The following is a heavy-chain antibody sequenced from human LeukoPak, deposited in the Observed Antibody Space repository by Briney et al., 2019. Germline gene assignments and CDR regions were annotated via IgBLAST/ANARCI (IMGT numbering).Heavy chain of an antibody. J-gene: IGHJ4*02. Sequence: SETLSLTCTVSGGFISSYYWSWIRQPPGKGLEWIGYIYYSGSTNYNPSLKSRLTISVDTSKNQFSLKLSSVTAADTAVYYCALETNYYGSGSHFDYWGQGTLVTVSS. CDR1: GGFISSYY. V-gene: IGHV4-59*01. D-gene: IGHD3-10*01. CDR2: IYYSGST. CDR3: ALETNYYGSGSHFDY.